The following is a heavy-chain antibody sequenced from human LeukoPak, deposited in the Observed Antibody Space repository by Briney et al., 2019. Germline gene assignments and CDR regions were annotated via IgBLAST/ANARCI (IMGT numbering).Heavy chain of an antibody. Sequence: SVKVSCKASGGTFSSYAISWVRQAPGQGLEWMGGIIPIFGTANYAQKFQGRVTITADESTSTAYMELSSLRSEDTAVYYCAREQCRSSFCFNWFDPWGQGTLVTVSS. CDR2: IIPIFGTA. CDR1: GGTFSSYA. CDR3: AREQCRSSFCFNWFDP. J-gene: IGHJ5*02. V-gene: IGHV1-69*13. D-gene: IGHD2-2*01.